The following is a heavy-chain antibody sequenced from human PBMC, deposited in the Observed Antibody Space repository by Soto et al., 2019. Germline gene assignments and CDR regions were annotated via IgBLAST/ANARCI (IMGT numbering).Heavy chain of an antibody. D-gene: IGHD3-9*01. CDR1: GGSISSSNW. J-gene: IGHJ4*02. CDR2: IYHSGST. CDR3: ARTRFETVLRYFDWLLPDSYYFDY. Sequence: PSETLSLTCAVSGGSISSSNWWSWVRQPPGKGLEWIGEIYHSGSTNYNPSLKSRVTISVDKSKNQFSLKLSSVTAADTALYYCARTRFETVLRYFDWLLPDSYYFDYWGQGTLVTVSS. V-gene: IGHV4-4*02.